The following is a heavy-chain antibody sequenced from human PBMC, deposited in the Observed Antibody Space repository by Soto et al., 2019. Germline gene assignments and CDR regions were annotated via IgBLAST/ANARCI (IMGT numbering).Heavy chain of an antibody. V-gene: IGHV2-5*02. CDR2: IYWDDDK. Sequence: QITLKESGPTLVKPTQTLTLTCTFSGFSFSDNAVGVAWIRQPPGKALEWLALIYWDDDKRYSPSLKSRLTVSKDTSKNQVVLTLTNVDPVDTGTYYCAHRRPVYRYFEDWGQGIPATVSS. D-gene: IGHD5-12*01. CDR1: GFSFSDNAVG. CDR3: AHRRPVYRYFED. J-gene: IGHJ4*02.